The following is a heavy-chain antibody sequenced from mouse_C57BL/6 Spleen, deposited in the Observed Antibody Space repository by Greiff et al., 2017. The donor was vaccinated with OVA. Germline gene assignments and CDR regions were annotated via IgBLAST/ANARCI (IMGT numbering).Heavy chain of an antibody. CDR2: INPNNGGT. Sequence: EVQLQQSGPELVKPGASVKISCKASGYTFTDYYMNWVKQSHGKSLEWIGDINPNNGGTSYNQKFKGKATLTVDKSSSTAYMELRSLTSEDSAVYYCARRWAIYYDYSYYAMDDWGQGTSVTVSS. CDR1: GYTFTDYY. V-gene: IGHV1-26*01. J-gene: IGHJ4*01. D-gene: IGHD2-4*01. CDR3: ARRWAIYYDYSYYAMDD.